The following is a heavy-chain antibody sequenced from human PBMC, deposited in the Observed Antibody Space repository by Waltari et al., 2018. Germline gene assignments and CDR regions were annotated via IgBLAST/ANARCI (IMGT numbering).Heavy chain of an antibody. CDR3: TTLRQLSFDY. CDR2: IKSKADGGTI. J-gene: IGHJ4*02. V-gene: IGHV3-15*07. D-gene: IGHD3-9*01. Sequence: EVQLVESGGGLVKPGGSLRLACAASGLTFNNAWMNCVRKAPGKGLEWVGRIKSKADGGTIDCAAPVKGRFTLSRDDSKNTLFLQMNSLKSEDTAVYYCTTLRQLSFDYWGQGALVTVSS. CDR1: GLTFNNAW.